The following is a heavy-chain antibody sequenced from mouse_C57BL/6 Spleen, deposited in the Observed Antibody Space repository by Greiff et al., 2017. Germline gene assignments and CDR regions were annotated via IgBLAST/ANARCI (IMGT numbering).Heavy chain of an antibody. Sequence: EVNLVESGGGLVKPGGSLKLSCAASGFTFSSYAMSWVRQTPEKRLEWVATISDGGSYTYYPDNVKGRFTISRDNAKNNLYLQMSHLKSEDTAMYYCARGGSSYVLYFDYWGQGTTLTVSS. CDR2: ISDGGSYT. CDR3: ARGGSSYVLYFDY. J-gene: IGHJ2*01. V-gene: IGHV5-4*03. CDR1: GFTFSSYA. D-gene: IGHD1-1*01.